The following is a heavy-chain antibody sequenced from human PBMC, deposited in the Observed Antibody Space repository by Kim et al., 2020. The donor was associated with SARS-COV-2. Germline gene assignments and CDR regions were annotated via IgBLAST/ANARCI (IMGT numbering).Heavy chain of an antibody. J-gene: IGHJ4*02. D-gene: IGHD5-12*01. CDR2: IDANSGDT. CDR3: VSGYDSFSLDF. V-gene: IGHV1-2*02. Sequence: ASVKVSCEASGHTFSGNYIHWVRQAPGQRLEWMGWIDANSGDTDYAKRSQGRVAMTVDTSISTAYMELRSLRADDTAVYFCVSGYDSFSLDFWGQGTLVTVSS. CDR1: GHTFSGNY.